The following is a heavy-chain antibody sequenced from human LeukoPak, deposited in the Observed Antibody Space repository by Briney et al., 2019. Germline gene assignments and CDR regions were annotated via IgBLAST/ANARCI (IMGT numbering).Heavy chain of an antibody. V-gene: IGHV1-8*01. CDR3: AKEWWLALLGNDAFDI. Sequence: ASVKVSRKASGYTFTSYDINWVRQATGQGLEWMGWMNPNSGNTGYAQKFQGRVTMTRNTSISTAYMELSSLRSEDTALYYCAKEWWLALLGNDAFDIWGQGTMVTVSS. J-gene: IGHJ3*02. CDR2: MNPNSGNT. D-gene: IGHD6-19*01. CDR1: GYTFTSYD.